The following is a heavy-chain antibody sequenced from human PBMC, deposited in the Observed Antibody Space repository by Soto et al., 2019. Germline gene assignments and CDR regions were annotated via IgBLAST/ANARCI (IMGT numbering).Heavy chain of an antibody. Sequence: PSETLSLTCTVSGDSISGTSYYWSWIRQPPGKGLEWIGYIYYSGSTNYNPSLKSRVTISVDTSKNQFSLKLSSVTAADTAVYYCARAGGFWRDPGWFDPWGQGTLVTVS. CDR2: IYYSGST. J-gene: IGHJ5*02. CDR1: GDSISGTSYY. V-gene: IGHV4-61*01. CDR3: ARAGGFWRDPGWFDP. D-gene: IGHD3-3*01.